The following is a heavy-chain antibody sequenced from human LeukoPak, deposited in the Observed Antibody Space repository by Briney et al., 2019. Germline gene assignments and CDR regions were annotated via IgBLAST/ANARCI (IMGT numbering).Heavy chain of an antibody. J-gene: IGHJ3*02. CDR3: AEGWVDSSSCAFDI. CDR2: ISGSGGST. D-gene: IGHD3-22*01. Sequence: GGSLRLSCAASGFTFSSYSMNWVRQAPGKGLEWVSAISGSGGSTYYADSAKGRFTISRDNSKSTLYLEMNSLRAEDTAVYYCAEGWVDSSSCAFDIWGQGTVVTVSS. V-gene: IGHV3-23*01. CDR1: GFTFSSYS.